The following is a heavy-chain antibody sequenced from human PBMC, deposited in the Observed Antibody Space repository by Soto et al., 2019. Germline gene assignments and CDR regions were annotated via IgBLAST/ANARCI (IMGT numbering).Heavy chain of an antibody. D-gene: IGHD6-6*01. J-gene: IGHJ3*02. CDR3: AKVHADEYSSLSAHAFDI. CDR2: ISGSGSSK. CDR1: GFTFSSYA. Sequence: GGSLRLSCAASGFTFSSYAMSWVRQAPGKGLEWVSAISGSGSSKYYADSVKGRFTISRDNSKNTLYRQMNSLRAEDTAVYSCAKVHADEYSSLSAHAFDIWGQGTMVTVSS. V-gene: IGHV3-23*01.